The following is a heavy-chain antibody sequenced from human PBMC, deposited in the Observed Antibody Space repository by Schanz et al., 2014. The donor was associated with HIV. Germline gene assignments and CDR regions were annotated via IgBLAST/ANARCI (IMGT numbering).Heavy chain of an antibody. Sequence: EVHLLESGGGLVQPGGSLRLSCAASGFTFSDHFMDWVRQAPGKGLEWVGRTRNKANSYTTEYAASVKGRFTISRDDSKKLLYLQMKSLKTEDTAVYYCVTSEAEYYGMDVWGQGTTVTVPS. CDR3: VTSEAEYYGMDV. D-gene: IGHD2-15*01. CDR1: GFTFSDHF. CDR2: TRNKANSYTT. V-gene: IGHV3-72*01. J-gene: IGHJ6*02.